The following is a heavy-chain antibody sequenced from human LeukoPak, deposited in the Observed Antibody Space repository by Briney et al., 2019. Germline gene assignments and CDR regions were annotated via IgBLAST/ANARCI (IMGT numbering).Heavy chain of an antibody. CDR1: GFTFSSYA. Sequence: HAGGSLRLSCAASGFTFSSYAMSWVRQAPGKGLEWVSAISGSGGSTYYADSVKGRFTISRDNSKNTLYLQMNSLRAEDTAVYYCAKDQHYDFWSGTDYWGLGTLVTVSS. D-gene: IGHD3-3*01. CDR3: AKDQHYDFWSGTDY. V-gene: IGHV3-23*01. CDR2: ISGSGGST. J-gene: IGHJ4*02.